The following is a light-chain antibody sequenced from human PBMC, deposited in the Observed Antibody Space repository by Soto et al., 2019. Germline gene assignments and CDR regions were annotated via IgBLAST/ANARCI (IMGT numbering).Light chain of an antibody. V-gene: IGLV2-14*03. Sequence: QSALTQPASVSGSPGQSITISCTGTSSDVGGYNFVSWYQQHPGKVPKHMIFDVNRRTSGVSDRFSGSKSGNTASLTISGLQAEDEGDYYCCSYTSSSTHVFGSGTKVTVL. CDR3: CSYTSSSTHV. J-gene: IGLJ1*01. CDR2: DVN. CDR1: SSDVGGYNF.